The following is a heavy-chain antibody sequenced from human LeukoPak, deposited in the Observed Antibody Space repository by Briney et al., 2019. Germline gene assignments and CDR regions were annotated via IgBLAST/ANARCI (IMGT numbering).Heavy chain of an antibody. CDR2: INQGGSAK. Sequence: PGGSLRLSCAASEFTFSIYWMSWVRQAPGKGLAWVANINQGGSAKYYVDSVKGRFTISRDNAKNSLYLQMNNLRADDTAVYYCARENSGGSAFDYWGQGTLVTVSS. CDR1: EFTFSIYW. D-gene: IGHD3-16*01. CDR3: ARENSGGSAFDY. V-gene: IGHV3-7*01. J-gene: IGHJ4*02.